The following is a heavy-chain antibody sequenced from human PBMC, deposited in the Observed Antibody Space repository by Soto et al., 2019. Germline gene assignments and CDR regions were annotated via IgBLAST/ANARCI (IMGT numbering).Heavy chain of an antibody. CDR2: INPNSGGT. D-gene: IGHD6-19*01. CDR3: ARGESSGWYNSSYGMDV. Sequence: GASVKVSCKASGYTFTGYYTHWVRQAPGQGLEWMGWINPNSGGTNYAQKFQGWVTMTRDTSISTAYMELSRLRSDDTAVYYCARGESSGWYNSSYGMDVWGQGTTVTVSS. CDR1: GYTFTGYY. V-gene: IGHV1-2*04. J-gene: IGHJ6*02.